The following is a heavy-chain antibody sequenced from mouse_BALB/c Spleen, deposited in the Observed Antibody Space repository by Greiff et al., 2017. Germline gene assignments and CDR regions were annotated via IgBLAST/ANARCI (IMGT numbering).Heavy chain of an antibody. V-gene: IGHV5-6-5*01. Sequence: DVMLVESGGGLVKPGGSLKLSCAASGFTFSSYAMSWVRQTPEKRLEWVASISSGGSTYYPDSVKGRFTISRDNARNILYLQMSSLRSEDTAMYYCARGRKYGSSYVGFAYWGQGTLVTVSA. D-gene: IGHD1-1*01. CDR1: GFTFSSYA. CDR2: ISSGGST. CDR3: ARGRKYGSSYVGFAY. J-gene: IGHJ3*01.